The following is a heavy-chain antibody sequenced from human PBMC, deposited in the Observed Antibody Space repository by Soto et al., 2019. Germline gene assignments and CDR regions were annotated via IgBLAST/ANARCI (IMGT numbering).Heavy chain of an antibody. J-gene: IGHJ3*02. CDR2: IWYDGSNK. V-gene: IGHV3-33*01. Sequence: PVGSLRLSCAASGFTFSSYGMHWVRQAPGKGLEWVAVIWYDGSNKYYADSVKGRFTISRDNSKNTLYLQMNSLRAEDTAVYYCARGANAGDAFDIWGQGTMVTVSS. CDR1: GFTFSSYG. CDR3: ARGANAGDAFDI.